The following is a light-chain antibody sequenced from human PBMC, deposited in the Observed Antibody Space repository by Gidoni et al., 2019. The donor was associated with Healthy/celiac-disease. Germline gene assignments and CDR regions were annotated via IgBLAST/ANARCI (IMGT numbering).Light chain of an antibody. CDR1: SSNIGSNY. J-gene: IGLJ2*01. CDR2: SNN. CDR3: AAWDDSLSGRGV. Sequence: QSVLTQPPSASGTPGQRVTISCSGSSSNIGSNYVYWYQQLPGTAPKLLIYSNNQRPPGVPDRFSGSKSGTSASLAISGLRSEDEADYYCAAWDDSLSGRGVFGGGTKLTVL. V-gene: IGLV1-47*02.